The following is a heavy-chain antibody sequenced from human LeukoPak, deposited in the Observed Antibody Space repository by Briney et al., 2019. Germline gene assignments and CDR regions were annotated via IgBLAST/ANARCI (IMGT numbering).Heavy chain of an antibody. CDR2: IYHTGST. D-gene: IGHD3-22*01. CDR3: ARAVDSSAFSSFQH. CDR1: GHSIINSYY. Sequence: NPSETLSLTCTVSGHSIINSYYWGWIRQPPGKGLEWIGSIYHTGSTYYNPSLKSRVTISIDTFKNQFSLRLKSVTAADTAVYYCARAVDSSAFSSFQHWGQGALVTVSS. V-gene: IGHV4-38-2*02. J-gene: IGHJ1*01.